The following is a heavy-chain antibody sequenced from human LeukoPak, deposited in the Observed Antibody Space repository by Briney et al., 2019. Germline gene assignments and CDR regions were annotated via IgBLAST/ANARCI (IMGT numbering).Heavy chain of an antibody. D-gene: IGHD6-13*01. Sequence: GATLRLDCSPSIFSIIPYYMSRIPKAPEAGLEREANIKQDGSEKYYVDSVKGRFTISIDNANNSLYLQSNSLRAEDTGVYYCASRAGYAGSWSAFFYWGQGTLVTVSS. V-gene: IGHV3-7*05. J-gene: IGHJ4*02. CDR2: IKQDGSEK. CDR1: IFSIIPYY. CDR3: ASRAGYAGSWSAFFY.